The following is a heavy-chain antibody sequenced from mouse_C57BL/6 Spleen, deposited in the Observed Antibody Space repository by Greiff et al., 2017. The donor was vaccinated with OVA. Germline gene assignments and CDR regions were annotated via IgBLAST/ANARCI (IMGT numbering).Heavy chain of an antibody. CDR3: ARNEDSNSFAY. Sequence: VMLVESGPGLVQPSQSLSITCTVSGFSLTSYGVHWVRQSPGKGLEWLGVIWSGGSTDDNAAFISRLSISKDNSKSQVFFKMNSLQADDTAIYYWARNEDSNSFAYWGQGTLVTVSA. CDR1: GFSLTSYG. D-gene: IGHD2-5*01. J-gene: IGHJ3*01. CDR2: IWSGGST. V-gene: IGHV2-2*01.